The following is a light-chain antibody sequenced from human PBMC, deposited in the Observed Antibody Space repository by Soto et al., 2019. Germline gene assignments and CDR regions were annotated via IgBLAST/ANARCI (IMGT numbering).Light chain of an antibody. CDR1: QSVSSN. V-gene: IGKV3-11*01. Sequence: EIVLTQSPAILSLSPGERATLSCRASQSVSSNLAWYQQIPGQAPRLLVYDVSNRATGIPARFSGSGSGTDFTLTISSLEPEDFAVYYCQHRSNWPPWTFGQGTKVEIK. CDR2: DVS. CDR3: QHRSNWPPWT. J-gene: IGKJ1*01.